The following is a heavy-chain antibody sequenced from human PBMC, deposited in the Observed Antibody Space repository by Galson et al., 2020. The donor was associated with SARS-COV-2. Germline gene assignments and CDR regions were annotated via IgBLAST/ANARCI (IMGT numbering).Heavy chain of an antibody. Sequence: GESLKISCAASGFPFISYSMMWVRQPPGKGLEWVASISAGSSYIDYADSVKGRFTMSRDNAKNSLSLQMSSRRVEDTAVYYCARGGDMATTPASYFYYGLDVWGQGTTVTVSS. V-gene: IGHV3-21*01. CDR1: GFPFISYS. CDR3: ARGGDMATTPASYFYYGLDV. D-gene: IGHD3-10*01. CDR2: ISAGSSYI. J-gene: IGHJ6*02.